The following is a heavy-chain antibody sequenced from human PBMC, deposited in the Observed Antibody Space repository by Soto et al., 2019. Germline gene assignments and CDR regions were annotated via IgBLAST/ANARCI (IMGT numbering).Heavy chain of an antibody. CDR2: IAGDVGSI. V-gene: IGHV3-23*01. D-gene: IGHD1-26*01. J-gene: IGHJ4*02. Sequence: DVQLLESGGSLVQPGGSLRLSCVASAFNFGSYAMAWVRQAPGKGLEWVSSIAGDVGSISYTDSVKGRFTISRDNSKNTLYLHMDSLRADDTAIYDCAMKFRGTYPFDYWGQGTLVTVSS. CDR3: AMKFRGTYPFDY. CDR1: AFNFGSYA.